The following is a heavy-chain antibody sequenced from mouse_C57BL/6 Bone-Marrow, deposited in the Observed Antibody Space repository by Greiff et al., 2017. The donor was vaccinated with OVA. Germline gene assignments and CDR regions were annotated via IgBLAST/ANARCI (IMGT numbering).Heavy chain of an antibody. Sequence: VQLQQPGAELVRPGTSVKLSCKASGYTFTSYWMHWVKQRPGQGLEWIGVIDPSDSYTNYNQKFKGKATLTVDTSSSTAYMQLSSLTSEDSAVYYCARPLNWDWYFDVWGTGTTVTVSS. CDR1: GYTFTSYW. V-gene: IGHV1-59*01. CDR3: ARPLNWDWYFDV. D-gene: IGHD4-1*01. CDR2: IDPSDSYT. J-gene: IGHJ1*03.